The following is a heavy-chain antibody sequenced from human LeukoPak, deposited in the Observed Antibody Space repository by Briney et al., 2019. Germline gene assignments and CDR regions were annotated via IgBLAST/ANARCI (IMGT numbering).Heavy chain of an antibody. D-gene: IGHD3-9*01. CDR1: GGSSSGYY. CDR3: ARAPRVRYFDWLSYRDAFDI. V-gene: IGHV4-34*01. CDR2: INHSGST. Sequence: PSETLSLTCAVYGGSSSGYYWSWIRQPPGKGLEWIGEINHSGSTNYNPSLKSRVTISVDTSKNQFSLKLSSVTAADTAVYYCARAPRVRYFDWLSYRDAFDIWGQGTMVTVSS. J-gene: IGHJ3*02.